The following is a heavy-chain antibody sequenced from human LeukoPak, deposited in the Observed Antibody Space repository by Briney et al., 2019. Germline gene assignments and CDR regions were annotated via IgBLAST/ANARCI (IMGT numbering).Heavy chain of an antibody. V-gene: IGHV3-33*01. CDR3: TTNTRDYGDYSYYYGVDV. D-gene: IGHD4-17*01. CDR1: GFTFSSYG. J-gene: IGHJ6*02. CDR2: IWYDGSNK. Sequence: GGSLRLSCAASGFTFSSYGMHWVRQAPGKGLEWVAVIWYDGSNKYYADSVKGRFTISRDNSKNTLYLQMNSLRAEDTAVYYCTTNTRDYGDYSYYYGVDVWGLGTTVTVSS.